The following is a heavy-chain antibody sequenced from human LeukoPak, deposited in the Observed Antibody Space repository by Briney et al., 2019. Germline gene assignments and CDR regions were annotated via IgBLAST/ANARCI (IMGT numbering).Heavy chain of an antibody. D-gene: IGHD6-13*01. V-gene: IGHV3-23*01. J-gene: IGHJ4*02. CDR2: ISGSGGST. Sequence: GGSLRLSCAASGFTFSSYAMSWVRQAPGKGLEWVSAISGSGGSTYYADSVKGRFTISRDNSRNTLYLQMNSLRAEDTAVYYCAKDGTGSTTRPAFDYWGQGTLVTVSS. CDR1: GFTFSSYA. CDR3: AKDGTGSTTRPAFDY.